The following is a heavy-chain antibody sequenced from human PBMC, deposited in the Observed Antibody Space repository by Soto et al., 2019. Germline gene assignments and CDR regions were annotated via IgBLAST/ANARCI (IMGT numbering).Heavy chain of an antibody. CDR2: IYYSGST. D-gene: IGHD4-4*01. Sequence: PSETLSLTCTVSGGSIISSSYYWVWIRQPPGKGLEWIGSIYYSGSTYYNPSLKSRVTISVDTSKNQFSLKLSSVTAADTAVYYCARLGMTTVTTHNFDPWGQGTLVTVS. CDR3: ARLGMTTVTTHNFDP. V-gene: IGHV4-39*01. CDR1: GGSIISSSYY. J-gene: IGHJ5*02.